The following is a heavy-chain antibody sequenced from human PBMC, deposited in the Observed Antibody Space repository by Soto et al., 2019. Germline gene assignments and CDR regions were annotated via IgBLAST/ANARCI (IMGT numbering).Heavy chain of an antibody. CDR2: IWYDGSNK. CDR1: GFTFSSYG. D-gene: IGHD6-13*01. Sequence: QVQLVESGGGVVQPGRSLRLSCAASGFTFSSYGMHWVRQAPGKGLEWVAVIWYDGSNKYYADSVKGRFTISRDNSKNTLYLQMNSLRAEETAVYYCARDRTAGIAAAGTFDYWGQGTLVTVSS. J-gene: IGHJ4*02. V-gene: IGHV3-33*01. CDR3: ARDRTAGIAAAGTFDY.